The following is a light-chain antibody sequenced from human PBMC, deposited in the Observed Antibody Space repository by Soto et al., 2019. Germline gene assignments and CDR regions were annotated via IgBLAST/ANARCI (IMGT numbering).Light chain of an antibody. CDR2: GAS. J-gene: IGKJ1*01. Sequence: ETVMTESPATLSVSQGEGATLSCRASQGVNSDLPWYQQKPGQAPRPLIYGASTRDTGISTRFSGSGSGTEFTLTISSLQSEDFAVYYCQQYKNWPRTFGQGTKVEIK. V-gene: IGKV3-15*01. CDR1: QGVNSD. CDR3: QQYKNWPRT.